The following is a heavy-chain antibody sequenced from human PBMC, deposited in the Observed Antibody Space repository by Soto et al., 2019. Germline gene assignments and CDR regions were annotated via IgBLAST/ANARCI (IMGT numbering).Heavy chain of an antibody. D-gene: IGHD3-10*01. CDR3: ARRWGEGRVDY. V-gene: IGHV4-4*02. Sequence: QVQLQESGPGLVKPSGTLSLTCAVSGGSISSSNWWSWVRQPPGKGLEWIGESYHSGNTTYNPSLMSRITMAGDKTSNQFSRKLSSVTSADTAVYYCARRWGEGRVDYWGQGTLVTVSS. J-gene: IGHJ4*02. CDR1: GGSISSSNW. CDR2: SYHSGNT.